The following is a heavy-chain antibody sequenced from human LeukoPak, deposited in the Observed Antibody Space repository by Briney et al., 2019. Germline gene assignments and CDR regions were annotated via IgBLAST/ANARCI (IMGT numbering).Heavy chain of an antibody. CDR2: ISGMGGST. V-gene: IGHV3-23*01. CDR3: AKPRQQLVRTGEFDY. D-gene: IGHD6-13*01. Sequence: GGSLRLSCAASGFTFSSYAMSWVRQAPGKGLEWVSGISGMGGSTDYADSVKGRFTISRDNSKKTLYLQMNSLRAEDTAVYYCAKPRQQLVRTGEFDYWGQGTLVSVSA. CDR1: GFTFSSYA. J-gene: IGHJ4*02.